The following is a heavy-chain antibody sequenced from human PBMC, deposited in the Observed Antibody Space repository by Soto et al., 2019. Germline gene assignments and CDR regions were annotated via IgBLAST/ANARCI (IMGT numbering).Heavy chain of an antibody. CDR3: AKMFGILLEGSGWYYFDY. J-gene: IGHJ4*02. D-gene: IGHD6-19*01. V-gene: IGHV3-23*01. CDR1: GFTFSSYA. CDR2: ISGSGGST. Sequence: GGSLRLSCAASGFTFSSYAMSWVRQAPGKGLEWVSAISGSGGSTYYADSVKGRFTISRDNSKNTLYLQMNSLRAEDTAVYYCAKMFGILLEGSGWYYFDYWGQGTLVTVSS.